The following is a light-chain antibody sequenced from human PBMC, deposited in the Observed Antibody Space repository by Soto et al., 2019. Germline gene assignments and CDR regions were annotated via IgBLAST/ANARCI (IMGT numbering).Light chain of an antibody. CDR2: SNN. J-gene: IGLJ2*01. CDR1: SSNIGSNY. CDR3: AAWDDSLSGHVV. Sequence: QSVLTQPPSASGTPGQRVTISCSGSSSNIGSNYVYWYQQHPGTAPKLLIFSNNQRPSGVPDRFSGSKSGTSASLAISGLRSEDEADYYCAAWDDSLSGHVVFGGGTQLTVL. V-gene: IGLV1-47*02.